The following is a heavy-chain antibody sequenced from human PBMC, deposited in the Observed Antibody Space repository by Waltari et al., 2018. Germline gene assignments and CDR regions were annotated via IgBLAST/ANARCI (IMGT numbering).Heavy chain of an antibody. D-gene: IGHD6-13*01. V-gene: IGHV3-9*01. J-gene: IGHJ4*02. CDR2: ISWNRGSI. CDR3: AKDIAAVAQWYFDY. Sequence: EVQLVESGGGLVQPGRSLRLSCAASGFTFDDYAMHWVRQAPGKGLELISGISWNRGSIGYADSVKGRFTISRDNAKNSLYLQMNSLRAEDTALYYCAKDIAAVAQWYFDYWGQGTLVTVSS. CDR1: GFTFDDYA.